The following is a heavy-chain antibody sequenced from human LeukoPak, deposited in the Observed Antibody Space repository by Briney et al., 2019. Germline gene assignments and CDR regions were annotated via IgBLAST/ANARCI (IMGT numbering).Heavy chain of an antibody. J-gene: IGHJ4*02. CDR1: GFIFSNTW. V-gene: IGHV3-7*01. Sequence: GGSRRLSCGASGFIFSNTWMAWVRQAPGKGLEWVANINQDGSTKHYVDSVKGRFTISRDNAWNSVYLQMNSLRAEDTAVYYCARDQTGSLDYWGQGILVSVSS. CDR2: INQDGSTK. D-gene: IGHD1-26*01. CDR3: ARDQTGSLDY.